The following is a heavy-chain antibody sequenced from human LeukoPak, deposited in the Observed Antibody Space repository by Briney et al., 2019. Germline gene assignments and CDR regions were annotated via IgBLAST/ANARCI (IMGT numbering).Heavy chain of an antibody. Sequence: GGSLRLSCAASGFTFSDYYMSWIRQAPGKGLEWVSYISSGSSYTNYADSVKGRFTISRDNAKNSLYPQMNSLRAEDTAVYYCARDLYILTGYYTSDPNYGMDVWGKGTTVTVSS. CDR2: ISSGSSYT. D-gene: IGHD3-9*01. V-gene: IGHV3-11*06. CDR3: ARDLYILTGYYTSDPNYGMDV. CDR1: GFTFSDYY. J-gene: IGHJ6*04.